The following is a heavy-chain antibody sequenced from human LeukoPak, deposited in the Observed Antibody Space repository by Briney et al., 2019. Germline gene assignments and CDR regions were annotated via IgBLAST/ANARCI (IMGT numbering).Heavy chain of an antibody. J-gene: IGHJ5*02. CDR3: ARDRYNWNYRWFDP. V-gene: IGHV4-34*01. CDR2: IYYSGST. D-gene: IGHD1-7*01. Sequence: LTCAVYGGSFSGYYWSWIRQPPGKGLEWIGSIYYSGSTYYNPSLKSRVTISVDTSKNQFSLKLSSVTAADTAVYYCARDRYNWNYRWFDPWGQGTLVTVSS. CDR1: GGSFSGYY.